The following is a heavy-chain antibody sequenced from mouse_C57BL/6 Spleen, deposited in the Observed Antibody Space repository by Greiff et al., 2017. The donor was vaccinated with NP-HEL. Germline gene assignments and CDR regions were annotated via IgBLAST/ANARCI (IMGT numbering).Heavy chain of an antibody. CDR2: IGPGSGST. CDR1: GYTFTDYY. CDR3: ARWGYGYDYYAMDY. Sequence: QVQLQQSGAELVKPGASVKISCKASGYTFTDYYINWVKQRPGQGLEWIGKIGPGSGSTYYNGKFKGKATLTADKSSSTAYMQLSSLTSEDSAVYCCARWGYGYDYYAMDYWGQGTSVTVSS. J-gene: IGHJ4*01. V-gene: IGHV1-77*01. D-gene: IGHD2-2*01.